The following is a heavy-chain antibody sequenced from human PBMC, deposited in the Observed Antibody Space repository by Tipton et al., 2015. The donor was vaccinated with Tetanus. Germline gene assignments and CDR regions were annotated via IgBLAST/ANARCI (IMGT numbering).Heavy chain of an antibody. CDR1: GGSMSGSGHY. Sequence: TLSLTCIVSGGSMSGSGHYGAWVRQSPGKGLEWIGSISYTGRTYYSPSLKSRVTMSVDTSKKDFSVRLGSVTAADTAVYYCAGTRDYGGNQDAFDIWGQGTLVNVSS. V-gene: IGHV4-39*02. CDR2: ISYTGRT. CDR3: AGTRDYGGNQDAFDI. D-gene: IGHD4-23*01. J-gene: IGHJ3*02.